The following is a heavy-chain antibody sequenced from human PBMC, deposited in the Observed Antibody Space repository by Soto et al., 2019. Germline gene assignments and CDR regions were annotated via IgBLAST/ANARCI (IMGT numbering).Heavy chain of an antibody. V-gene: IGHV3-23*01. J-gene: IGHJ6*02. CDR1: GFTFSTYA. D-gene: IGHD2-2*01. CDR3: ATRRDASYYYYGMDV. Sequence: PGGSLRLSCAASGFTFSTYAMSWVRQAPGKGLEWVSAISGSGGSTYYADSVKGRFTISRDNSQNTLFLKMNSLRAEATAVYYCATRRDASYYYYGMDVWGQGTTVTVSS. CDR2: ISGSGGST.